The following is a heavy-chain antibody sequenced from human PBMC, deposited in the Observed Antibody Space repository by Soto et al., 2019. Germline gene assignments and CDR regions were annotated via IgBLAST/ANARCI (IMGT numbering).Heavy chain of an antibody. CDR3: ARDRGVAPPVAGNTHYYYYMDV. V-gene: IGHV1-18*01. J-gene: IGHJ6*03. Sequence: QDQLVQSGVEVKKPGASVKVSCKASGYSFTNYGITWVRQAPGQGFEWMGWISAYNGNTKYAQKLQGRVTMTTDACTSTAYLELRSLTSDDTAVYYCARDRGVAPPVAGNTHYYYYMDVWGKGTTVTVSS. CDR1: GYSFTNYG. D-gene: IGHD6-19*01. CDR2: ISAYNGNT.